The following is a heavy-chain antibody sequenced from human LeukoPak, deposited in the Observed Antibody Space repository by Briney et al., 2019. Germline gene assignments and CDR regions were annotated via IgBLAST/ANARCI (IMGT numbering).Heavy chain of an antibody. Sequence: GESLKISCKGSGYTFTNYWIAWVRQMPGKGLEWMGIIYPGDSDTRYGPSFQGQVTISADKSINTAYLQWSSLKASDTAMYFCARERSSQGYFDFWGQGTLVTVSS. CDR2: IYPGDSDT. CDR1: GYTFTNYW. CDR3: ARERSSQGYFDF. J-gene: IGHJ4*02. V-gene: IGHV5-51*01. D-gene: IGHD6-6*01.